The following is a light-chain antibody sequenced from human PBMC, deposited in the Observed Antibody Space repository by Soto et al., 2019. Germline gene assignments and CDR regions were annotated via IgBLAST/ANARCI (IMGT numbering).Light chain of an antibody. Sequence: SYELAQPPSVSVAPGQTATVTCGGNNVGSKSVHWYQQKPGQAPVLVVYDDSDRPSGIPERFSGYNSGNTATLTISRVEAGHEADYYCQAWDSTSDQGVFGTGTKVTVL. V-gene: IGLV3-21*02. J-gene: IGLJ1*01. CDR2: DDS. CDR1: NVGSKS. CDR3: QAWDSTSDQGV.